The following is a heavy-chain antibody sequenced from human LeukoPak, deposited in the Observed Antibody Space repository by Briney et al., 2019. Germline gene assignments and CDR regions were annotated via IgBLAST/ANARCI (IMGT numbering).Heavy chain of an antibody. D-gene: IGHD3-22*01. CDR3: AKRVGVDYYDSSGYRDDAFDI. V-gene: IGHV3-23*01. J-gene: IGHJ3*02. CDR2: IGGSGGST. CDR1: GFTFSSYA. Sequence: PGGSLRLSCAASGFTFSSYAMSWVRQSPGKGLEWVSAIGGSGGSTYYADSVKGRFTISRDNSKNTLYLQMNSLRAEDTAVYYCAKRVGVDYYDSSGYRDDAFDIWGQGTMVTVSS.